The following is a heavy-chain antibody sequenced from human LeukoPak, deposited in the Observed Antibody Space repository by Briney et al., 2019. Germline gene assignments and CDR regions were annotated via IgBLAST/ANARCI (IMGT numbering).Heavy chain of an antibody. J-gene: IGHJ6*02. CDR1: GFTFSSYW. Sequence: SGGSLRLSCAASGFTFSSYWMHCGRQAPGKGLVWVSRINSDGSSTSYADSVKGRFTISRDNAQNTRYLQMNSLSGEDRAVYYCAREGYFDWYVSGMDVWGQGTKVTVSS. CDR3: AREGYFDWYVSGMDV. D-gene: IGHD3-9*01. CDR2: INSDGSST. V-gene: IGHV3-74*01.